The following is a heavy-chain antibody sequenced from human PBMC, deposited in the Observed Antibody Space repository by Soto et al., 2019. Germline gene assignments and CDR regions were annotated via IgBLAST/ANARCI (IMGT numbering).Heavy chain of an antibody. CDR3: ARANSRAWHDGGEYLDY. CDR1: GYTFTGYY. D-gene: IGHD3-22*01. V-gene: IGHV1-2*04. J-gene: IGHJ4*02. Sequence: GASVKVSCKASGYTFTGYYIHWVRQAPGQGLEWMGWINPDNGGTKYEQKFQGWVTMTRDTSINTAYVEVSRVRSDDTAVYYCARANSRAWHDGGEYLDYWGQGSLVTVSS. CDR2: INPDNGGT.